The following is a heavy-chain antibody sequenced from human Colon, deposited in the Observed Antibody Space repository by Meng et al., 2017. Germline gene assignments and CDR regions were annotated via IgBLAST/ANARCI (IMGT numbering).Heavy chain of an antibody. CDR2: MSPDNGNT. V-gene: IGHV1-8*01. CDR1: GYTFTTYH. D-gene: IGHD3-10*01. J-gene: IGHJ4*02. CDR3: ERGVDAGVDY. Sequence: ASVKVSFKASGYTFTTYHINWVRQAPGQGPEWMGWMSPDNGNTAYAQNFQGRVTMTRDSSIGTAYMELSSLRSEDTAVYYCERGVDAGVDYWGQGTPVTVSS.